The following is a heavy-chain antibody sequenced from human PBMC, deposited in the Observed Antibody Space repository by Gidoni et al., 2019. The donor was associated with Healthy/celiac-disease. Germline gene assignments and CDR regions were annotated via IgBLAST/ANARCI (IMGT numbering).Heavy chain of an antibody. CDR1: GFTFSSYG. Sequence: QVQLLESGGGVVQPGRSLRLSCAASGFTFSSYGMHWVRQAPGKGLEWVAVISYDGSNKYYADSVKGRFTISRDNSKNTLYLQMNSLRAEDTAVYYCAKDLDMYCGGDCQIDYWGQGTLVTVSS. J-gene: IGHJ4*02. V-gene: IGHV3-30*18. CDR3: AKDLDMYCGGDCQIDY. CDR2: ISYDGSNK. D-gene: IGHD2-21*02.